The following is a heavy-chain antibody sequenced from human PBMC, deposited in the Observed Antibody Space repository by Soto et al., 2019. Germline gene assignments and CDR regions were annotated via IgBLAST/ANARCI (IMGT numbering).Heavy chain of an antibody. J-gene: IGHJ5*02. CDR3: ARGHSRVYDFWSGYYSVFDP. CDR2: ISGGGGDNT. Sequence: GGSLRLSCEASGFSFASYAMSWVRRAPGKGLEWVSGISGGGGDNTYYTHSVQGRFTIYRDKSKNQFSLKLSSVTAADTAVYYCARGHSRVYDFWSGYYSVFDPWGQGTLVTVSS. V-gene: IGHV3-23*01. D-gene: IGHD3-3*01. CDR1: GFSFASYA.